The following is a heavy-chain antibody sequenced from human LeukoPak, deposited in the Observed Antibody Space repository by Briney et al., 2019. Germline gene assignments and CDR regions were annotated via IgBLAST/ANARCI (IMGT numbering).Heavy chain of an antibody. CDR1: GGSSSSSNW. D-gene: IGHD2-15*01. V-gene: IGHV4-4*02. J-gene: IGHJ3*02. Sequence: AGTLLLICAVSGGSSSSSNWWSWVRQPPGKGLEWIGEIYPSGCTNYNPSLKSRVTISVDKSKNQFSLKLSSVTAADTAVYYCARFPSFYDLSGAANAFDIWGQGTMVIVSS. CDR3: ARFPSFYDLSGAANAFDI. CDR2: IYPSGCT.